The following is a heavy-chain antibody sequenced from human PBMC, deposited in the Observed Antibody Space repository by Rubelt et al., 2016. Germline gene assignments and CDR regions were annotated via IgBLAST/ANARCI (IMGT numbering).Heavy chain of an antibody. Sequence: QVQLVQSGSELKDPGASVTVSCKASGYTFTSYAMHWVRQAPGQRLEWMGWINAGNGNTKYSQKFQGRVTITRDTSASTAYMELSSLRSEDTAVYYCARGGLSELLWFGESRIDYWGQGTLVTVSS. D-gene: IGHD3-10*01. J-gene: IGHJ4*02. CDR3: ARGGLSELLWFGESRIDY. V-gene: IGHV1-3*01. CDR2: INAGNGNT. CDR1: GYTFTSYA.